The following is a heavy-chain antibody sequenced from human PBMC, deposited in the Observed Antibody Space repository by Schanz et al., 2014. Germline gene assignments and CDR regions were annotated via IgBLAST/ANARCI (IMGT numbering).Heavy chain of an antibody. Sequence: EVQLVESGGGLVKPGESLRLSCAASGFTFSGYAMSWVRQAPGKGLEWVSSIVGGGGRTYYADSVKGRFTISRDNSKKSLYLQMNSLTAEDTAVYYCARGVRIDYWGQGTLVIVSS. J-gene: IGHJ4*02. CDR2: IVGGGGRT. V-gene: IGHV3-23*04. D-gene: IGHD3-3*01. CDR1: GFTFSGYA. CDR3: ARGVRIDY.